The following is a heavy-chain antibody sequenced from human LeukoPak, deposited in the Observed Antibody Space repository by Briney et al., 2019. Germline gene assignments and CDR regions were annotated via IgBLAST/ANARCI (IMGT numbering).Heavy chain of an antibody. CDR3: ANKSPYYDSSKIDY. J-gene: IGHJ4*02. CDR2: ISGSGGST. V-gene: IGHV3-23*01. Sequence: GGSLRLSCAASGFTFSSYAMSWVRQAPGKGLEWVSAISGSGGSTYYADSVKGRFTISRDNPKNTLYLQMNSLRAEDTAVYYCANKSPYYDSSKIDYWGQGTLVTVSS. D-gene: IGHD3-22*01. CDR1: GFTFSSYA.